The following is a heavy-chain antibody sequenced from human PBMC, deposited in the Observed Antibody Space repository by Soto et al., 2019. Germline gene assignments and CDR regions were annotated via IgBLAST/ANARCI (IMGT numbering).Heavy chain of an antibody. CDR3: ANRIIAETAA. CDR2: IHPSYGDT. D-gene: IGHD2-15*01. Sequence: GASVKVSCKASGYTFNNHYIHWVRQAPGQGLEWMGRIHPSYGDTTFAQRFRGRVTLTRDTSSTTVYMELTSLTSADTAVYYCANRIIAETAAWAKGTRSPLSS. V-gene: IGHV1-46*02. CDR1: GYTFNNHY. J-gene: IGHJ5*01.